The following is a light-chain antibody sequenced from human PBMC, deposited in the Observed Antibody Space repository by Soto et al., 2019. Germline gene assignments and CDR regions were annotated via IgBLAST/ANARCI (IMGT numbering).Light chain of an antibody. V-gene: IGKV3-15*01. CDR2: GAS. Sequence: ETVMKHSPATLSVSPCERATLSCRASQSVNSNLAWYQQKLGQAPRVLIYGASTRATGIPDRFSGSGSGTEFILTISSLQSEDFAVYYCQEYNTWPWTFGQGTKV. J-gene: IGKJ1*01. CDR1: QSVNSN. CDR3: QEYNTWPWT.